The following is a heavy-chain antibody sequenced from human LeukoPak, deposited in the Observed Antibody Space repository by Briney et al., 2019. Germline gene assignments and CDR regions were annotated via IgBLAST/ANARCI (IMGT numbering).Heavy chain of an antibody. CDR1: GGSISSYY. J-gene: IGHJ4*02. V-gene: IGHV4-34*01. CDR2: INHSGST. D-gene: IGHD3-22*01. Sequence: SETLSLTCTVSGGSISSYYWSWIRQPPGKGLEWIGEINHSGSTNYNPSLKSRVTISVDTSKNQFSLKLSSVTAADTAVYYCARGAATYYYDSSGPKSRYFDYWGQGTLVTVSS. CDR3: ARGAATYYYDSSGPKSRYFDY.